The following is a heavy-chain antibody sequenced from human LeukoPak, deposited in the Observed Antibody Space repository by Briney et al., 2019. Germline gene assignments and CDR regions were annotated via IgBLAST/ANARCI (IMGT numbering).Heavy chain of an antibody. J-gene: IGHJ6*03. CDR2: FDPEDGET. V-gene: IGHV1-24*01. CDR1: GYTLTELS. Sequence: GASVKVSYKVSGYTLTELSMHWVRQAPGKGLEWMGGFDPEDGETIYAQKFQGRVTMTEDTSTDTAYMELSSLRSEDTAVYYCATRSGGRATYYYYYMDVWGKGTTVTVSS. D-gene: IGHD2-15*01. CDR3: ATRSGGRATYYYYYMDV.